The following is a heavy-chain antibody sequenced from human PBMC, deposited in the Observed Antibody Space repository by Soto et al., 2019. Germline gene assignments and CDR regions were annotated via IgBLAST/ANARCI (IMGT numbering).Heavy chain of an antibody. V-gene: IGHV3-23*01. D-gene: IGHD2-15*01. J-gene: IGHJ4*02. CDR1: GFTFSSYA. CDR3: AKDAFGGGMVVAATLDY. Sequence: EVQLLESGGGLVQPGGSLRLSCAASGFTFSSYAMSWVRQAPGKGLEWVSAISGSGGSTYYADSVKGRFTISRDNSKNTLYLQMNRLRAEDTAVYYCAKDAFGGGMVVAATLDYWGQGTLVTVSS. CDR2: ISGSGGST.